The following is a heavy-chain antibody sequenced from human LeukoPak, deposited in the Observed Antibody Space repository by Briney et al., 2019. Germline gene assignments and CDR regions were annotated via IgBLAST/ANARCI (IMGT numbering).Heavy chain of an antibody. D-gene: IGHD1-26*01. CDR3: ARGMGYSGSYSRVRYWYFDL. CDR1: GGTFSSYA. CDR2: IIPIFGTA. Sequence: SVKVSCKASGGTFSSYAISWVRQAPGQGLEWMGGIIPIFGTANYAQKFQGRVTITADESMSTAYMELSSLRSEDTAVYYCARGMGYSGSYSRVRYWYFDLWGRGTLVTVSS. J-gene: IGHJ2*01. V-gene: IGHV1-69*13.